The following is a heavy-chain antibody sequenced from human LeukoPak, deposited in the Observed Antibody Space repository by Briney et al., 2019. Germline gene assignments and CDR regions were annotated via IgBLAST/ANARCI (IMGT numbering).Heavy chain of an antibody. J-gene: IGHJ4*02. CDR2: IIPIFGTA. D-gene: IGHD3-22*01. CDR3: ARDHRPYYYDSSGYYGVDY. CDR1: GGTFSSYA. Sequence: SVKVSCKASGGTFSSYAISWVRQAPGQGLEWMGGIIPIFGTANYAQKFQGRVTITTDESTSTAYMELSSLRSEDTAVYYCARDHRPYYYDSSGYYGVDYWGQGTLVTVSS. V-gene: IGHV1-69*05.